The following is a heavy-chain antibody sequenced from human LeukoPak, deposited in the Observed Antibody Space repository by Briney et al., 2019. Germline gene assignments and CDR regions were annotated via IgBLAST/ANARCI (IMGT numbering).Heavy chain of an antibody. CDR2: ISYGGNNE. V-gene: IGHV3-30-3*01. Sequence: PGGSLRLSCAASGFTFDNYAMHWVRQAPAKGLEWVAVISYGGNNEFYANSVKGRFTISRDNSKNTLYLQMNSLRAEDTAVYYCARDPAYYDSSGYVNYWGQGTLVTVSS. J-gene: IGHJ4*02. CDR1: GFTFDNYA. CDR3: ARDPAYYDSSGYVNY. D-gene: IGHD3-22*01.